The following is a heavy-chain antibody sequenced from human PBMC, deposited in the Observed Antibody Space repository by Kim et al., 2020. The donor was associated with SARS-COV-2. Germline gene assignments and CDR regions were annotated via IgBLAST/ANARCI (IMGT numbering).Heavy chain of an antibody. Sequence: GGSLRLSCAASGFTFSSYWMSWVRQSPGKGLEWVANIKQDGSEKYYVDSVKGRFTISRDNAKNSLYLQMNSLRAEDTAVYYCARDAWQQLTHQPDAFDIWGHGTMVTVSS. D-gene: IGHD6-13*01. CDR3: ARDAWQQLTHQPDAFDI. CDR1: GFTFSSYW. V-gene: IGHV3-7*01. J-gene: IGHJ3*02. CDR2: IKQDGSEK.